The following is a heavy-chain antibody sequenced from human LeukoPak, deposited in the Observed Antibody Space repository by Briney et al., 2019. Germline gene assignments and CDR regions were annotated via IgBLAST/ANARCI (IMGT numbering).Heavy chain of an antibody. D-gene: IGHD5-12*01. Sequence: GGSLRLSCAASGFTFSSYGMHWVRQAPGKGLEWVAVISYDGSNKYYADSVKGRFTISRDNSKNTLYLQMNSLRAEDTAVYYCAKERVVATSDYYYGMDVWGQGTTVTVSS. V-gene: IGHV3-30*18. CDR3: AKERVVATSDYYYGMDV. CDR1: GFTFSSYG. J-gene: IGHJ6*02. CDR2: ISYDGSNK.